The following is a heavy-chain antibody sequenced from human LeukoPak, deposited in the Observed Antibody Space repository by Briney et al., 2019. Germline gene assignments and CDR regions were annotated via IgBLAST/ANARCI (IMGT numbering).Heavy chain of an antibody. J-gene: IGHJ4*02. V-gene: IGHV3-21*01. Sequence: GGSLRLSCEASGFTFSSYSMNWVRQAPGKGLEWVSSISSSSTYKYYADSVKGRFTISRDNAKNSLFLQMNSLGAEDTAVYYCAKDVPRGSGSIWGQGTLVTVAS. CDR3: AKDVPRGSGSI. CDR2: ISSSSTYK. D-gene: IGHD3-10*01. CDR1: GFTFSSYS.